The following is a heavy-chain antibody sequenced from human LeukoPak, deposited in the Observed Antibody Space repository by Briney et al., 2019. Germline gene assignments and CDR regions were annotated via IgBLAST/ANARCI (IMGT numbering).Heavy chain of an antibody. CDR2: IYYRGST. CDR1: GGSMSNYY. V-gene: IGHV4-59*01. D-gene: IGHD3-22*01. CDR3: ARGRYYESSGYFVYYFDY. Sequence: PSETLSLTCTVSGGSMSNYYWSWIRQPPGKGLDWIGYIYYRGSTNYNPSLKSRVTISLDTSKNLFSLKVTSVTAADTAVYYCARGRYYESSGYFVYYFDYWGQGTLVTVSS. J-gene: IGHJ4*02.